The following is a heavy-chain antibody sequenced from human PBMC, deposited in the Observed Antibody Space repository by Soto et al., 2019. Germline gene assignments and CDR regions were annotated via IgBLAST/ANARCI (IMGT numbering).Heavy chain of an antibody. Sequence: EVQLLESGGGLVQPGGSLRLSCAASGFTFSSYAMSWVRQAPGKGLEWVSAISGSGGSTYYADSVKGRFTISRDNSKNTLYLQMNSLRAEDTAVYYCAKDEIVVVVADTGLGDYWGQGTLVTVSS. CDR1: GFTFSSYA. D-gene: IGHD2-15*01. V-gene: IGHV3-23*01. J-gene: IGHJ4*02. CDR2: ISGSGGST. CDR3: AKDEIVVVVADTGLGDY.